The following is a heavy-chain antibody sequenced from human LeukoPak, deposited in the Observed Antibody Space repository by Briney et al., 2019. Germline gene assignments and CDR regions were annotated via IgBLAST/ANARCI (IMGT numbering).Heavy chain of an antibody. D-gene: IGHD5/OR15-5a*01. CDR2: ITRSNYI. CDR3: AKDTVKVSTISRVPHYTDV. V-gene: IGHV3-21*01. Sequence: GGSLRLSCAASGFTFSSYSMNWVRQAPGKGLEWVSSITRSNYIYYADSVKGRFTISRDNAKNTLYLQMNSLRAEDTAVYYCAKDTVKVSTISRVPHYTDVWGKGTTVTISS. J-gene: IGHJ6*03. CDR1: GFTFSSYS.